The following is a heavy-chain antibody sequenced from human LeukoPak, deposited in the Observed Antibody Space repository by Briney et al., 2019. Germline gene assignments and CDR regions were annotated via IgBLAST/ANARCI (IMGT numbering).Heavy chain of an antibody. CDR1: GGSISSSSYY. CDR3: ARQGISDLGGQETRFLEWLRYRWGAFDI. Sequence: SETLSLTCTVSGGSISSSSYYWGWIRQPPGKGLEWIGSIYYSGSTYYNPSLKSRVTISVDTSKNQFSLKLSSVTAADTAVYYCARQGISDLGGQETRFLEWLRYRWGAFDIWGQETMVTVSS. J-gene: IGHJ3*02. D-gene: IGHD3-3*01. CDR2: IYYSGST. V-gene: IGHV4-39*07.